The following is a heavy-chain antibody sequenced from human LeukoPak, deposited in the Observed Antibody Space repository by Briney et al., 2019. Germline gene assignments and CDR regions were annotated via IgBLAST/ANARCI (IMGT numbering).Heavy chain of an antibody. Sequence: ASVKVSCKASGHSFSNFDINWVRQATGQGLEWMGWVNLNSGNTGYAARFQGRVTMTRNTPTTTAYMELSSLRPEDTDVYYCARGPEVGGFCEGDTWGQGSLVTVSS. CDR3: ARGPEVGGFCEGDT. V-gene: IGHV1-8*01. CDR1: GHSFSNFD. CDR2: VNLNSGNT. J-gene: IGHJ5*02. D-gene: IGHD3-16*01.